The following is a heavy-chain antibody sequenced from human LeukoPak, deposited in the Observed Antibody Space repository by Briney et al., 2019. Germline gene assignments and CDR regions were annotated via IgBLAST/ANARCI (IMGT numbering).Heavy chain of an antibody. V-gene: IGHV3-74*01. Sequence: GGSLRLSCAASGFTFSSYWMHWVRQAPGKGLVWVSRINSDGSSTSYADSVKGRSTISRDNAKNTLYQQMNSLRAEDTAVYCCARPDIVVVVAATGYAFDIWGQGTMVTVSS. CDR1: GFTFSSYW. J-gene: IGHJ3*02. D-gene: IGHD2-15*01. CDR2: INSDGSST. CDR3: ARPDIVVVVAATGYAFDI.